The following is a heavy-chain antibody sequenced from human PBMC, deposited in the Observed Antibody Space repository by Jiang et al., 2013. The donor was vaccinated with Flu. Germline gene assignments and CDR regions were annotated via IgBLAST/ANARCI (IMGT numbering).Heavy chain of an antibody. D-gene: IGHD3-10*02. Sequence: VQLVESGGGLVQPGGSLRLSCAASGFTFSIYWMHWVRQVPGKGLVWLSRINGDGGGIIYADSVKGRFTTSRDNAKNTLYLQMNGLRAEDTAVYYCVRMLEWFDSWGQGTLVTVSS. CDR2: INGDGGGI. CDR1: GFTFSIYW. J-gene: IGHJ5*01. CDR3: VRMLEWFDS. V-gene: IGHV3-74*01.